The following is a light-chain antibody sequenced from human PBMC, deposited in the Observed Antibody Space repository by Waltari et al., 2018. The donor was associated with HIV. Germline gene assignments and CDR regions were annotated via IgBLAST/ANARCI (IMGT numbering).Light chain of an antibody. CDR1: QFPAHN. CDR3: QSADSSDTLGV. V-gene: IGLV3-25*03. CDR2: KDK. J-gene: IGLJ3*02. Sequence: YDLTHPPPLPVPPGKTAKLISSAVQFPAHNAHWYQQRPGQAPVLVIYKDKGRPSGIPERFAGSSSGTTATLTISGVLEEDEADYYCQSADSSDTLGVFGGGTKLTVL.